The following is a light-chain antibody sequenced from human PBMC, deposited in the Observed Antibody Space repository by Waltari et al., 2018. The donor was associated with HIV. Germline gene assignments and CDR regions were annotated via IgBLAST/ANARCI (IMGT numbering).Light chain of an antibody. CDR3: QQYNNWPPRA. J-gene: IGKJ2*01. CDR1: QSVSSN. Sequence: EIVMTQSPATLSVSPGERATLSCRASQSVSSNLVWYQQKPGQAPRLLIYGASTRATGIAARFSGSGSGTEFTLTISSLQSEDFAVYYCQQYNNWPPRAFGQGTKLEIK. V-gene: IGKV3-15*01. CDR2: GAS.